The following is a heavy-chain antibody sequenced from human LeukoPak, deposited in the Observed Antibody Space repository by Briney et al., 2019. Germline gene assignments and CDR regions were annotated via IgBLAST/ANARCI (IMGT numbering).Heavy chain of an antibody. D-gene: IGHD5-24*01. CDR3: ARLGMATFGYFDY. V-gene: IGHV3-66*01. Sequence: GGSLRLSCAASEFSVGSNYMTWVRQAPGKGLEWVSLIYSGGSTYYADSVKGRFTISRDNSKNTLYLQMNSLRAEDTAVYYCARLGMATFGYFDYWGQGTLVTVSS. CDR2: IYSGGST. J-gene: IGHJ4*02. CDR1: EFSVGSNY.